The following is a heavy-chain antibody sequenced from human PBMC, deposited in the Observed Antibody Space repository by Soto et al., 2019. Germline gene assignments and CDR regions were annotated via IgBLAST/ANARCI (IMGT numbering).Heavy chain of an antibody. CDR3: ARARLDTPALEY. J-gene: IGHJ4*02. Sequence: QVQLVESGGGVVQPGRSLRLSRAASGFSFRSYAMHWVRQAPGKGLEWVAVMSYDGSDKDYADSVKGRFTISRDNSKNTLYLQMSSLRAEDTAVYYCARARLDTPALEYWGQGTLVTVSS. V-gene: IGHV3-30-3*01. CDR2: MSYDGSDK. CDR1: GFSFRSYA. D-gene: IGHD2-2*01.